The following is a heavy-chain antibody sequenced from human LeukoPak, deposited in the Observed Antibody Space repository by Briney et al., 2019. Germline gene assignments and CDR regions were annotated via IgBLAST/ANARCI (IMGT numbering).Heavy chain of an antibody. V-gene: IGHV4-34*01. CDR3: ARHGRITMVRGVIYYYYYYYMDV. CDR1: GFTFSDYY. D-gene: IGHD3-10*01. CDR2: INHSGST. Sequence: GSLRLSCAASGFTFSDYYMSWIRQAPGKGLEWIGEINHSGSTNYNPSLKSRVTISVDTSKNQFSLKLSSVTAADTAVYYCARHGRITMVRGVIYYYYYYYMDVWGKGTTVTISS. J-gene: IGHJ6*03.